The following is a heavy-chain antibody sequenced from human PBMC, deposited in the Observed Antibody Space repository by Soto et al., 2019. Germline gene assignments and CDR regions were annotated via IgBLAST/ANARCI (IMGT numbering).Heavy chain of an antibody. J-gene: IGHJ4*02. CDR2: IYYSGST. Sequence: QVQLQESGPGLVKPSQTLSLTCTVSGGSISSGDYYWSWIRQPPGKGLEWIGYIYYSGSTYYNPSLKSRVTIAGDTSKNQFALKRSAVTAADTAVYYCARVGGFGATTIDYWGQGTLVTVSS. CDR1: GGSISSGDYY. CDR3: ARVGGFGATTIDY. D-gene: IGHD3-10*01. V-gene: IGHV4-30-4*01.